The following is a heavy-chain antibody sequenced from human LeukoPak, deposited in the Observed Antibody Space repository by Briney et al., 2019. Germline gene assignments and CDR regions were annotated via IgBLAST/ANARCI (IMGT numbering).Heavy chain of an antibody. CDR2: IYYSGST. CDR3: ARSFYCSGGSCYSYYYYYYMDV. D-gene: IGHD2-15*01. V-gene: IGHV4-59*01. J-gene: IGHJ6*03. CDR1: GGSISSYY. Sequence: NPSETLSLTCTVSGGSISSYYWSWIRQPPGKGLEWIGYIYYSGSTNYNPSLKSRVTISVDTSKNQFSLKLSSVTAADTAVYYCARSFYCSGGSCYSYYYYYYMDVWGKGTTVTVSS.